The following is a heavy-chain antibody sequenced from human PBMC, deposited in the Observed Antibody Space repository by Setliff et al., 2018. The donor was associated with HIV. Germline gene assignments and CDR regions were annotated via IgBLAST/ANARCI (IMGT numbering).Heavy chain of an antibody. J-gene: IGHJ3*02. CDR1: GYTSTSYY. CDR2: INPSGGSA. Sequence: ASVKVSCKASGYTSTSYYLHWVRQAPGQGLEWMGMINPSGGSASYAQKFQGRVTMSRDTSTSTVYMELSSLRSEDTAVYYCARDYFDSSAYHYGFGAFDIWGQGTMVTVSS. CDR3: ARDYFDSSAYHYGFGAFDI. D-gene: IGHD3-22*01. V-gene: IGHV1-46*01.